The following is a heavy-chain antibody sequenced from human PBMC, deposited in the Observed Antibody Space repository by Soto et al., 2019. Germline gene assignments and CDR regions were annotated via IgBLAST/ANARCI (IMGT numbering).Heavy chain of an antibody. CDR3: ATPPYYVSGDYYPHNYYFGVDV. D-gene: IGHD3-10*01. V-gene: IGHV3-30*04. CDR2: ISYDGMNK. CDR1: GFSFNTYA. Sequence: PGGSLRLSCAASGFSFNTYAMHWVRHAPGKGLEWVAVISYDGMNKYYADSVKGRFTISRDNSKNTLYLQMHSLRPEDTAVYFCATPPYYVSGDYYPHNYYFGVDVCGQGTTVTVSS. J-gene: IGHJ6*02.